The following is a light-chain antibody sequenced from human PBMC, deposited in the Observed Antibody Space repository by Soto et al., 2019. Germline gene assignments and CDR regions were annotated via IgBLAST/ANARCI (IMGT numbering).Light chain of an antibody. V-gene: IGLV2-11*01. CDR2: DVS. CDR3: CSNAGSYTWV. Sequence: QSALTQPRSVSGSPGQSVTISCTGSSSDVGGYNYVSWYQHHPGKAPKLMIYDVSRRPSGVPDRFSVSKSGNTASLTISGLQAEDEADYYCCSNAGSYTWVFGGGTKLTVL. J-gene: IGLJ2*01. CDR1: SSDVGGYNY.